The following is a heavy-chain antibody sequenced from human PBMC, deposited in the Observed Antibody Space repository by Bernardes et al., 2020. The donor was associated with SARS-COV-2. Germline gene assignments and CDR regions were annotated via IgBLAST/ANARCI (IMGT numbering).Heavy chain of an antibody. V-gene: IGHV3-21*01. Sequence: GGSLRLSCAASGFTFSSYNMNWVRQAPGKGLEWVSSITSSSNYIYYADSVMGRFTISRDNAKNSLYLQMNSLRAEDSAVYYCARDDWSSDAFDIWGQGTMVTVSS. CDR1: GFTFSSYN. D-gene: IGHD2-21*01. CDR3: ARDDWSSDAFDI. J-gene: IGHJ3*02. CDR2: ITSSSNYI.